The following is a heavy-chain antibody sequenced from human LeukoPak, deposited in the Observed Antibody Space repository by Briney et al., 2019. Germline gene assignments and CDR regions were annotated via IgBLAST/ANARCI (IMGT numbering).Heavy chain of an antibody. CDR2: ISGSGGST. CDR1: GFTFSSYA. D-gene: IGHD2-2*01. J-gene: IGHJ4*02. CDR3: APKISPYCSSTSCYPFDY. V-gene: IGHV3-23*01. Sequence: GGSLRLSCAASGFTFSSYAMSWVRQAPGKGLEWVSAISGSGGSTYYADSVKGRFTISRDNSKNTLYLQLNSLRAEDTAVYYCAPKISPYCSSTSCYPFDYWGQGTLVTVSS.